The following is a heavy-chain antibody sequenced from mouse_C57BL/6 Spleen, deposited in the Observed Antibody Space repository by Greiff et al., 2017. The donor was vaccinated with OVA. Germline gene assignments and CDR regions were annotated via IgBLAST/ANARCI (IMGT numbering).Heavy chain of an antibody. CDR1: GFTFSSYA. CDR2: ISSGGDYI. CDR3: TRDYYGSVDY. V-gene: IGHV5-9-1*02. J-gene: IGHJ2*01. Sequence: EVMLVESGAGLVKPGGSLKLSCAASGFTFSSYAMSWVRQTPEQRLEWVAYISSGGDYIYYADTVKGRFTISRDNARNTLYLQMSSLKSEDTAMYYYTRDYYGSVDYWGQGTTLTVSS. D-gene: IGHD1-1*01.